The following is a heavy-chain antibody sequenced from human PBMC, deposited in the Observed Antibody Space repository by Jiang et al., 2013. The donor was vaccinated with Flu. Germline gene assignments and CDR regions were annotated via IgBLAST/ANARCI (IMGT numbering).Heavy chain of an antibody. Sequence: GLVKPSETLPLTCTVSGGSISSYYWSWIRQPPGKGLEWIGYIYYSGSTNYNPSLKSRVTISVDTSKNQFSLKLSSVTAADTAVYYCARAPAGRAFDIWGQGTMVTVSS. J-gene: IGHJ3*02. D-gene: IGHD6-25*01. CDR1: GGSISSYY. V-gene: IGHV4-59*01. CDR3: ARAPAGRAFDI. CDR2: IYYSGST.